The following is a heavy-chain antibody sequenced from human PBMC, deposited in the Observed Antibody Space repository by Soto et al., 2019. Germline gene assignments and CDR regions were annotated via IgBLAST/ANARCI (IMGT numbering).Heavy chain of an antibody. V-gene: IGHV3-11*01. CDR2: ISSSGSTI. D-gene: IGHD3-3*01. CDR1: GFTFSDYY. CDR3: ARATYDFWSGYGVAYYYYMDV. Sequence: GGSLRLSCVASGFTFSDYYMSWIRQAPGKGLEWVSYISSSGSTIYYADSVKGRFTISRDNAKNSLYLQMNSLRAEDTAVYYCARATYDFWSGYGVAYYYYMDVWGKGTTVTVSS. J-gene: IGHJ6*03.